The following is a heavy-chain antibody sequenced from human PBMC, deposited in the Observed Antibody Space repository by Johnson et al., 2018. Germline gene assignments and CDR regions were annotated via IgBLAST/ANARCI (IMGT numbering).Heavy chain of an antibody. D-gene: IGHD6-13*01. CDR2: IWYDGSRK. Sequence: QVQLVQSGGGVVQAGRSLRLSCAASGFTFSRFGMHWVRQAPGKGLEWVAVIWYDGSRKYYVDSVGGRFTFSRDNSKNTVNLKRNSLGAEATGVYCCTRESAGAFDIWGQWTLVTVSS. CDR1: GFTFSRFG. J-gene: IGHJ3*02. V-gene: IGHV3-33*01. CDR3: TRESAGAFDI.